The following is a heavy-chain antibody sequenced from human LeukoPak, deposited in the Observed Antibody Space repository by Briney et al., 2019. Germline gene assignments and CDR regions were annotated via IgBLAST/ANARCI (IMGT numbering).Heavy chain of an antibody. Sequence: SVKVSCTASGGTFSSYAISWVRQAPGQGLEWMGGIIPIFGTANYAQKFQGRVTITADESTSTAYMELSSLRSEDTAVYYCARDMVRGVIIAFDIWGQGTMVTVSS. D-gene: IGHD3-10*01. J-gene: IGHJ3*02. CDR2: IIPIFGTA. V-gene: IGHV1-69*13. CDR1: GGTFSSYA. CDR3: ARDMVRGVIIAFDI.